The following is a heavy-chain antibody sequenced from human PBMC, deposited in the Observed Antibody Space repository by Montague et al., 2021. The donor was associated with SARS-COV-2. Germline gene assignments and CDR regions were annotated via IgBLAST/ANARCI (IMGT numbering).Heavy chain of an antibody. Sequence: PALVKPTQTLTLTCTFSGFSLSTSGVGVGWIRQPPGKALEWLALVSWDDDNRYNPSVKRRVTVTKGTSENQVVLTMTNMDPVDTATYYCARRLYCSSTNCPYYFDKWAREPWLSSPQ. D-gene: IGHD2-2*01. J-gene: IGHJ4*02. CDR2: VSWDDDN. CDR1: GFSLSTSGVG. V-gene: IGHV2-5*02. CDR3: ARRLYCSSTNCPYYFDK.